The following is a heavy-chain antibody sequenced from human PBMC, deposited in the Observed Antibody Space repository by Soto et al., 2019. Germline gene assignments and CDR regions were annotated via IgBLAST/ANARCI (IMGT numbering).Heavy chain of an antibody. CDR1: YRNHR. J-gene: IGHJ3*02. CDR2: IMPGSSHT. D-gene: IGHD3-22*01. CDR3: AKDGDDSRPPDAFDM. V-gene: IGHV3-23*01. Sequence: YRNHRRSCIIKTPGKGLEWVSYIMPGSSHTYYADSVKGRFTISRDNSKNTLYLQMNSLRAEDTAVYYCAKDGDDSRPPDAFDMWGQGTTVTVSS.